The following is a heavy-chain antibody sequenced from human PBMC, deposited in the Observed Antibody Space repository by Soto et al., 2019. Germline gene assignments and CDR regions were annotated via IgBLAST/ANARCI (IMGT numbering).Heavy chain of an antibody. CDR3: AIFWSGGNWFDP. J-gene: IGHJ5*02. CDR1: GYTFTSYG. Sequence: AAVKVSCKASGYTFTSYGISWVRQAPGQGLEWMGWISAYNGNTNYAQKLQGRVTMTTDTSTSTAYMELRSLRSDDTAVYYCAIFWSGGNWFDPWGQGTLVTVSS. CDR2: ISAYNGNT. V-gene: IGHV1-18*04. D-gene: IGHD3-3*01.